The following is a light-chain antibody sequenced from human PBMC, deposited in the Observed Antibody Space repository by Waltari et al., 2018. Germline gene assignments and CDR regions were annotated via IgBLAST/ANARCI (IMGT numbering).Light chain of an antibody. V-gene: IGLV2-14*03. CDR2: DVS. J-gene: IGLJ2*01. CDR1: ISAVGGYHY. Sequence: QSALTQPASVSGSPGPSITISCPGPISAVGGYHYVSWYQHLPDQAPKLIISDVSQRPSGVSYRFSASKSGNTASLTISGLQAEDEADYYCSSYSATSTLVFGGGTRLTV. CDR3: SSYSATSTLV.